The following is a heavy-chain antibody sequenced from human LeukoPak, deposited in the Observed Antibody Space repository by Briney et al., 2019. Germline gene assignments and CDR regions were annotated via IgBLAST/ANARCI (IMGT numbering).Heavy chain of an antibody. Sequence: TSETLSLTCTVSGGSISSSSYYWGWIRQPPGKGLEWIGSIYYSGSTYYNPSLKSRVTISVDTSKHQFSLKLSSVTAADTAVYYCARRARGVTVTKGAFDIWGQGTMVTVSS. D-gene: IGHD4-17*01. V-gene: IGHV4-39*01. CDR1: GGSISSSSYY. CDR2: IYYSGST. CDR3: ARRARGVTVTKGAFDI. J-gene: IGHJ3*02.